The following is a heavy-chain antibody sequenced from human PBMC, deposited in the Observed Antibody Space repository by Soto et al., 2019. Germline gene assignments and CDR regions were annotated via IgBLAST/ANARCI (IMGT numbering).Heavy chain of an antibody. J-gene: IGHJ6*03. D-gene: IGHD1-7*01. CDR1: GFTFSSYW. V-gene: IGHV3-7*01. CDR3: ARNGAAWNYGWGYYYYMDV. CDR2: IKQDGSEK. Sequence: GGSLRLSCAASGFTFSSYWMSWVRQAPGKGLEWVANIKQDGSEKYYVDSVKGRFTISRDNAKNSLYLQMNSLRAEDTAVYYCARNGAAWNYGWGYYYYMDVWGKGTTVTVSS.